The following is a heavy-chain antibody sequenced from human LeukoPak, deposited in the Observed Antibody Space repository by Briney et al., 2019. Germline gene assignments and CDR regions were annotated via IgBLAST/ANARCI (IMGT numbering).Heavy chain of an antibody. CDR1: GYTFTSYA. J-gene: IGHJ5*02. CDR3: ARGKSWYGVP. CDR2: INAGNGNT. D-gene: IGHD6-13*01. V-gene: IGHV1-3*01. Sequence: AASVKVSCKASGYTFTSYAMHWVRQAPGQRLEWMGWINAGNGNTKYSQEFQGRVTITRDTSASTAYMELSRLRSDDTAVYYCARGKSWYGVPWGQGTLVTVSS.